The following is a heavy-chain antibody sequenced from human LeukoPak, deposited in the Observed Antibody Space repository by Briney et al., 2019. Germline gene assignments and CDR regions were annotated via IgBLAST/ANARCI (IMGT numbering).Heavy chain of an antibody. CDR1: GYSISSGYY. V-gene: IGHV4-38-2*02. CDR2: IYHSGST. Sequence: KPSETLSLTCTVSGYSISSGYYWGWIRQPLGKGLEWIGSIYHSGSTYYNPSLKSRVTISVDTSKNQFSLKLSSVTAADTAVYYCARGTGYSSSCWFDPWGQGTLVTVSS. CDR3: ARGTGYSSSCWFDP. J-gene: IGHJ5*02. D-gene: IGHD6-13*01.